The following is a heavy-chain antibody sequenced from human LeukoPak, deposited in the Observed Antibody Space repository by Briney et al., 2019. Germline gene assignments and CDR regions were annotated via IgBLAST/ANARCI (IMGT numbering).Heavy chain of an antibody. D-gene: IGHD3-9*01. CDR1: GGSISSSSYY. CDR2: INHSGST. CDR3: ARGGILTGYLPGNFDY. J-gene: IGHJ4*02. Sequence: SETLSLTCTVSGGSISSSSYYWGWIRQPPGKGLEWIGEINHSGSTNYNPSLKSRVTISVDTSKNQFSLKLSSVTAADTAVYYCARGGILTGYLPGNFDYWGQGTLVTVSS. V-gene: IGHV4-39*07.